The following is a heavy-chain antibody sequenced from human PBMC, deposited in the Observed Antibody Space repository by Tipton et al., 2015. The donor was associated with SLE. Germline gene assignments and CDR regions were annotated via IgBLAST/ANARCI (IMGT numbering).Heavy chain of an antibody. V-gene: IGHV4-4*07. CDR1: GGSISSYY. CDR2: MYTTGGT. Sequence: TLSLTCTVSGGSISSYYWSWIRQPAGKGLEWIGRMYTTGGTNYNPSLKSRVNMSLDTSKNQFSLKLTSVTAADTAVYYCAREHASGSYYNYWGQGTLVTVSS. J-gene: IGHJ4*02. D-gene: IGHD3-10*01. CDR3: AREHASGSYYNY.